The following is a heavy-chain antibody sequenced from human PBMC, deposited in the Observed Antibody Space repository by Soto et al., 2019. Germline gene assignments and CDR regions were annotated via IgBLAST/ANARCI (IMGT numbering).Heavy chain of an antibody. Sequence: VQLVESGGGVVQPGRSLRLSCAASGFTFSSYGMHWVRQAPGKGLEWVAVISYDGSNKYYADSVKGRFTISRDNSKNTLYLQMNSLRAEDTAVYYCANEPGYFDYWGQGTLVTVSS. J-gene: IGHJ4*02. CDR2: ISYDGSNK. CDR3: ANEPGYFDY. V-gene: IGHV3-30*18. CDR1: GFTFSSYG.